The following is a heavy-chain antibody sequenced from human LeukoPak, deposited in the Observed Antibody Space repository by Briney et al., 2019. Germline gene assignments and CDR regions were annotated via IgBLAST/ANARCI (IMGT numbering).Heavy chain of an antibody. D-gene: IGHD3-22*01. V-gene: IGHV3-23*01. CDR2: ISGSGGST. Sequence: GGSLRLSCAASGFTFSSYAMSWVRQAPGKGLEWVSAISGSGGSTYCADSVKGRFTISRDNSKNTLYLQMNSLRAEDTAVYYCAKANYYDSSGYDYWGQGTLVTVSS. CDR3: AKANYYDSSGYDY. J-gene: IGHJ4*02. CDR1: GFTFSSYA.